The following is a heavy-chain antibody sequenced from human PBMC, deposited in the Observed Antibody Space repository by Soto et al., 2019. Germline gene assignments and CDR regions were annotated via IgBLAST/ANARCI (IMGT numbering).Heavy chain of an antibody. CDR2: ISYDGSNK. D-gene: IGHD6-6*01. Sequence: QVQLVESGGGVVQPGRSLRLSCAASGFTFSSYGMHWVRQAPGKGLEWVAVISYDGSNKYYADSVKGRFTISRDNCKNTLYLQMNSLRAEDTAVYYCAKGLGSARPESRRYFDYWGQGTLVTVSS. V-gene: IGHV3-30*18. CDR3: AKGLGSARPESRRYFDY. J-gene: IGHJ4*02. CDR1: GFTFSSYG.